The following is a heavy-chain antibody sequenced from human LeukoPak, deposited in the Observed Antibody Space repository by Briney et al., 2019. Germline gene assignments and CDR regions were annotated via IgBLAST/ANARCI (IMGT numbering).Heavy chain of an antibody. D-gene: IGHD3-10*01. CDR2: IRQDESER. J-gene: IGHJ6*03. V-gene: IGHV3-7*01. CDR1: GFSFSSYW. CDR3: ARLSAYYYGSYFYYYMDV. Sequence: PGGSLRLSCEGSGFSFSSYWMTWVRQLPGKGPEWVANIRQDESERYFADSVKGRFTISRDNAKESVYLHKSSLRAEDTALYYCARLSAYYYGSYFYYYMDVWGKGTTVTVSS.